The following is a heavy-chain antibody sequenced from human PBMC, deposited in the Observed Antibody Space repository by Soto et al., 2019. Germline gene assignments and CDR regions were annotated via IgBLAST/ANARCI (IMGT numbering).Heavy chain of an antibody. Sequence: SETLSLTCTVSGGSISSGGYYWSWIRQHPGKGLEWIGYIYYSGSTYYNPSLKSRVTISVDTSKNQFSLKLSSVTAADTAVYYCARDPGSSWYGDFDYWGQGTLVTVSS. CDR1: GGSISSGGYY. CDR3: ARDPGSSWYGDFDY. CDR2: IYYSGST. J-gene: IGHJ4*02. D-gene: IGHD6-13*01. V-gene: IGHV4-31*03.